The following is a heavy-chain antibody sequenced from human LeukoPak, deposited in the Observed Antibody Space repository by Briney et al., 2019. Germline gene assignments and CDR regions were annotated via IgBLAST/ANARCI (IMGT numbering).Heavy chain of an antibody. CDR1: GYTLTELS. Sequence: ASVKVSCKVSGYTLTELSMHWVRQAPGKGLEWMGGFDPEDGETIYAQKFQGRVTMTEDTSTDTAYMELSSLRSEDTAVYYCARTHYYYDSSGFAYWGQGTLVTVSS. V-gene: IGHV1-24*01. CDR2: FDPEDGET. CDR3: ARTHYYYDSSGFAY. J-gene: IGHJ4*02. D-gene: IGHD3-22*01.